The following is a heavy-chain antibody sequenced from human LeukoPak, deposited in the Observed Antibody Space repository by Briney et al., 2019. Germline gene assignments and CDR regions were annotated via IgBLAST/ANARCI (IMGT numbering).Heavy chain of an antibody. CDR1: GGSISNYY. CDR3: ARGITFNWFDP. CDR2: IYYSGST. Sequence: SETLSLTCSVSGGSISNYYWSWIRQPPGKGLEWIGYIYYSGSTNYNPSLKSRVTISVDTSKNQFSLKLSSVTAADTAVYYCARGITFNWFDPWGQGTLVTVSS. D-gene: IGHD3-16*01. J-gene: IGHJ5*02. V-gene: IGHV4-59*01.